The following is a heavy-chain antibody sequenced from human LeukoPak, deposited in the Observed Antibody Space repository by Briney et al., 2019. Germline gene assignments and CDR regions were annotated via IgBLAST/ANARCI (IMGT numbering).Heavy chain of an antibody. CDR1: GITVSSNY. J-gene: IGHJ4*02. CDR3: ARDRSGGYFDY. V-gene: IGHV3-66*01. D-gene: IGHD1-26*01. Sequence: GGSLRLSCAASGITVSSNYMSWVRQAPGKGLEWVSVIYSGGSTYYADSVKGRFTISRDNSKNTLYLQMNSLRAEDTAVYYCARDRSGGYFDYWGQGTLVTVSS. CDR2: IYSGGST.